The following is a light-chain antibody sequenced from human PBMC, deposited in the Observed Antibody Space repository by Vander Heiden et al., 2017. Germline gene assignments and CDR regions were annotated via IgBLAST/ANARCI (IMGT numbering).Light chain of an antibody. V-gene: IGLV1-47*02. Sequence: QSVLTQPPSASRTPGQSVTISCSGSSSNIGSNYVYWYQQFPGTAPKLLIFNNNQRPSGVPDRFSCSKSGTSASPAISGLRSEDEADYYCLAWGDSVSGHVVFGGGTKLTVL. CDR2: NNN. CDR1: SSNIGSNY. J-gene: IGLJ2*01. CDR3: LAWGDSVSGHVV.